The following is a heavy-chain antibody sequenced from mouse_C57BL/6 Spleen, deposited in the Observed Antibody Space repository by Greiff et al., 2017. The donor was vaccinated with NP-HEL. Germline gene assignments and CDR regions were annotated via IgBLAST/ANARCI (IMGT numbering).Heavy chain of an antibody. CDR3: ALYYDYAWFAY. Sequence: VHVKQSGPELVKPGASVKISCKASGYSFTGYYMNWVKQSPEKSLEWIGEINPSTGGTTYNQKFKAKATLTVDKSSSTAYMQLKSLTSEDSAVYYCALYYDYAWFAYWGQGTLVTVSA. D-gene: IGHD2-4*01. J-gene: IGHJ3*01. CDR1: GYSFTGYY. CDR2: INPSTGGT. V-gene: IGHV1-42*01.